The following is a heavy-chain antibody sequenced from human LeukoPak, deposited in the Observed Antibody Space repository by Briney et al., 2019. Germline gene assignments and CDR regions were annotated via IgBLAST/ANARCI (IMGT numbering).Heavy chain of an antibody. D-gene: IGHD2-2*01. Sequence: PGGSLRLSCAASRFNLYDYAMHWVRQAPGTGLEWVSSISWDSGSRVYGESVKGRFTISRDNTHNFLYLQMNSLTPEDTAFYYCMKDLRLYQHLNTFDKWGQGTKGTVSA. J-gene: IGHJ3*02. V-gene: IGHV3-9*01. CDR3: MKDLRLYQHLNTFDK. CDR1: RFNLYDYA. CDR2: ISWDSGSR.